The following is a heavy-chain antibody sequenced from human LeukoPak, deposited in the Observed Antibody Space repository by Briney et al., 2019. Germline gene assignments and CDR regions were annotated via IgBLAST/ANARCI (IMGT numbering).Heavy chain of an antibody. D-gene: IGHD6-19*01. J-gene: IGHJ4*02. CDR1: GDSVSSSSYY. V-gene: IGHV4-39*01. CDR2: IYYSGST. CDR3: ARLTPVAGTWYAFDH. Sequence: PSETLSLTCTVSGDSVSSSSYYWGWIRQPPGKGLEWIATIYYSGSTYFNPSLKSRVTISVDTSKNQFSLKPSSVTAADTAVYYCARLTPVAGTWYAFDHWGQGTLVTVSS.